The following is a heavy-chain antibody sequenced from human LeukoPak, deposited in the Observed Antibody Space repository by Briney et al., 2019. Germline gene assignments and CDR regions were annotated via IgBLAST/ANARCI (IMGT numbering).Heavy chain of an antibody. Sequence: GGSLRLSCAASGFTFSDYYMSWIRQAPGKGLEWVAFIRSDGINKYHADSVKGRFTISRDNSKNTLYLQMSSLRAEDTAVYYCAKIERWLVHGFDLWGRGTLVTVSS. D-gene: IGHD6-19*01. V-gene: IGHV3-30*02. CDR3: AKIERWLVHGFDL. CDR2: IRSDGINK. J-gene: IGHJ2*01. CDR1: GFTFSDYY.